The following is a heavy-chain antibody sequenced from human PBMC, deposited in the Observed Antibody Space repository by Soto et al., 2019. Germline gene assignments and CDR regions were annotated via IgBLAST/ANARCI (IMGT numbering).Heavy chain of an antibody. V-gene: IGHV4-4*02. D-gene: IGHD6-13*01. J-gene: IGHJ6*02. CDR2: IYHSGST. CDR3: ARVLGIAAAGTYYYYGMDV. Sequence: SETLSLTCAVSGGSISSSNWCSWVRQPPGKGLEWIGEIYHSGSTNYNPSLKSRVTISVDKSKNQFSLKLSSVTAADTAVYYCARVLGIAAAGTYYYYGMDVWGQGTTV. CDR1: GGSISSSNW.